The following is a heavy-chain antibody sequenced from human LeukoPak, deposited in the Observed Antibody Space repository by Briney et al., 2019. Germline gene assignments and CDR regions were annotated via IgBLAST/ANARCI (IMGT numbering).Heavy chain of an antibody. CDR1: GESFSGYY. Sequence: SETLSLTCAVYGESFSGYYWSWIRQPPGKGLEWIGEINHSGSTKYNPSLKSRVTISEDTSKHQFSLKLSSVTAADTAVYYCARGQYSSSPVFDFWGQGTLVTVSS. J-gene: IGHJ4*02. V-gene: IGHV4-34*01. CDR2: INHSGST. D-gene: IGHD6-6*01. CDR3: ARGQYSSSPVFDF.